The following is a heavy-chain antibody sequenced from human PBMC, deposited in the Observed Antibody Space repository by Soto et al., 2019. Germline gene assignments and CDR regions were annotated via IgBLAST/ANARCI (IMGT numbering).Heavy chain of an antibody. V-gene: IGHV3-7*01. CDR3: ARGGHCSSTSCYTSRSAFDI. J-gene: IGHJ3*02. CDR1: GFTFSSYW. Sequence: EVQLVESGGGLVQPGGSLRLSCAASGFTFSSYWMSWVRQAPGKGLEWVANIKQDGSEKYYVDSVKGRFTISRDNAKNSLYLQVISLRAEYTAVYYCARGGHCSSTSCYTSRSAFDIWGQGTMVTVSS. CDR2: IKQDGSEK. D-gene: IGHD2-2*02.